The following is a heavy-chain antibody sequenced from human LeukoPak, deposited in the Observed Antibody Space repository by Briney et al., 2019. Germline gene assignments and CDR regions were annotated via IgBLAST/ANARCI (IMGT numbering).Heavy chain of an antibody. CDR1: GGSISSSSYY. Sequence: KPSETLSLTCTVSGGSISSSSYYWGWIRQPPGKGLEWIGSIYYRGSTYYNPSLKSRVTISADTSKNQFSLKLSSVTAADTAVYYCARRGQSVYFDYRGQGTLVTVSS. V-gene: IGHV4-39*01. CDR2: IYYRGST. CDR3: ARRGQSVYFDY. J-gene: IGHJ4*02.